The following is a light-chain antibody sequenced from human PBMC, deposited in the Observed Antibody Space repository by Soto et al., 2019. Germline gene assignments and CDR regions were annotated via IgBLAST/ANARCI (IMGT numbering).Light chain of an antibody. CDR1: QSVSRSY. CDR3: QQYGSSRSFT. J-gene: IGKJ3*01. Sequence: EIVLTQSPGTLSLSPGERATLSCRASQSVSRSYLAGYQQKPGQAPRLLIYGASSRATGIPDRFRGSGPGTDFTLTISRLEAKACAVYYGQQYGSSRSFTFGPGTKVDIK. CDR2: GAS. V-gene: IGKV3-20*01.